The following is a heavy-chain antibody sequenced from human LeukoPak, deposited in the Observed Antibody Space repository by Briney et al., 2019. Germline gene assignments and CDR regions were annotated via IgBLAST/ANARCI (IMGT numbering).Heavy chain of an antibody. Sequence: GGSLRLSCAASGFTFSSYAMSWVRQAPGKGLEWVSGISWNSGSIDYADSVKGRFTISRDNAKNSLYLQMNSLSAEDTALYYCAKDKDGGSYYYFDYWGQGTLVTVSS. J-gene: IGHJ4*02. CDR3: AKDKDGGSYYYFDY. CDR1: GFTFSSYA. D-gene: IGHD1-26*01. CDR2: ISWNSGSI. V-gene: IGHV3-9*01.